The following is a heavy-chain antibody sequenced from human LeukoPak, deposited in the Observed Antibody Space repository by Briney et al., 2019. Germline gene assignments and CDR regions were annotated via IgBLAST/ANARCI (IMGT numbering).Heavy chain of an antibody. V-gene: IGHV3-7*01. CDR3: ARAGSPRD. Sequence: PGGSLRLSCTVSAFTFSNSWMNWVRQAPGKGLEWVANIKQDGSEKNYVDSVKGRFTISRDNAKNSLYLQMNSLRAEDAAVYYCARAGSPRDWGRGTLVTVSS. CDR2: IKQDGSEK. CDR1: AFTFSNSW. D-gene: IGHD3-10*01. J-gene: IGHJ4*02.